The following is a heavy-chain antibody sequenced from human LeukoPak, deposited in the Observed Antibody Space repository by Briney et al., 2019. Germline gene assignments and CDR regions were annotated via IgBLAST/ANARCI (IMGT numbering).Heavy chain of an antibody. CDR1: GGSISTGNNY. D-gene: IGHD3-9*01. CDR3: ARAPRGYDILTGYYPDAFDI. J-gene: IGHJ3*02. V-gene: IGHV4-30-2*01. CDR2: IYHSGST. Sequence: SETLSLTCTVSGGSISTGNNYWSWIRQPPGKGLEWIGYIYHSGSTYYNPSLKSRVTISVDKSKNQFSLKLRSVTAADTAVYYCARAPRGYDILTGYYPDAFDIWGQGTMVTVSS.